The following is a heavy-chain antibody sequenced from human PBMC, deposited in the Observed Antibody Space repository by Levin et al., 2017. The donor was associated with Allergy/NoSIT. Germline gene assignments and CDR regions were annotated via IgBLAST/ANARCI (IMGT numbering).Heavy chain of an antibody. CDR3: ARGLIITQGGYYYYGVDV. J-gene: IGHJ6*02. Sequence: SETLSLTCTVSGGSVFSGSYYWSWIRQPPGKGLEYIGYVCYSGSTNYNPSLKSRVTISMDTSKNQLSLKLSSVSAADTAVYYCARGLIITQGGYYYYGVDVWGQGTPVTVSS. D-gene: IGHD3-10*01. V-gene: IGHV4-61*01. CDR2: VCYSGST. CDR1: GGSVFSGSYY.